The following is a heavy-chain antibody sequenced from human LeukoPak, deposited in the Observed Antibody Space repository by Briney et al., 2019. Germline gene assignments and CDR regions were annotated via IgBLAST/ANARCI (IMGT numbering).Heavy chain of an antibody. CDR1: GFTVSSNF. D-gene: IGHD6-13*01. CDR2: IYSGDST. J-gene: IGHJ4*02. V-gene: IGHV3-66*01. CDR3: ARSSSWYIPFDY. Sequence: GGSLRLSCAASGFTVSSNFMSWVRQAPGKGLEWVSVIYSGDSTYYADSVKGRFTISRDNAKNSLYLQMNSLRAEDTAVYYCARSSSWYIPFDYWGQGTLVTVSS.